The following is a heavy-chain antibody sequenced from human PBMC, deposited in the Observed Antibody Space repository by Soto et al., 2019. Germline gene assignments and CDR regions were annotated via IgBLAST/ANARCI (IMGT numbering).Heavy chain of an antibody. Sequence: GASVKVSCKPSGYTFSSYAISWVRQAPGQGLEWMGWISAYNDNTNYVQKLQGRVYMSIDRSTRTAYMDLRSLRSDDTAVYFCARGGYYDSSGSRNYHYYGMNVWGQGTTVTVSS. CDR1: GYTFSSYA. CDR2: ISAYNDNT. CDR3: ARGGYYDSSGSRNYHYYGMNV. J-gene: IGHJ6*02. D-gene: IGHD3-22*01. V-gene: IGHV1-18*01.